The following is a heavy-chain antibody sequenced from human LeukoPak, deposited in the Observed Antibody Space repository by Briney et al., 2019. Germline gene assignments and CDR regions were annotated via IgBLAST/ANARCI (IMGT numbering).Heavy chain of an antibody. CDR2: INWNGGST. V-gene: IGHV3-20*04. D-gene: IGHD6-6*01. J-gene: IGHJ4*02. Sequence: TGGSLRLSCAASGFTFADYGMSWVRQAPGKGLEWVSGINWNGGSTAYADSVKGRFTISRDNAKNSLYLQMNSLRAEDTAFYYCARDLCGSSSSQLATFHYWGQGTLVTVSS. CDR3: ARDLCGSSSSQLATFHY. CDR1: GFTFADYG.